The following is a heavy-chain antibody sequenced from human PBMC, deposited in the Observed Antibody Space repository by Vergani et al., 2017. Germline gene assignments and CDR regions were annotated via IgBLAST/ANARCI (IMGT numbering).Heavy chain of an antibody. CDR3: ARRTTMVRGVVEIASYYFDY. CDR1: GGSISSSSYY. Sequence: QLQLQESCPGLVKPSETLSLTCTVSGGSISSSSYYWGWIRQTPGKGLEWIGSIYYSVCTYYNLSLKSRVTISVNTSKNQFSLKLSAVTAGDTAVYYCARRTTMVRGVVEIASYYFDYWGQGTLVTVSS. CDR2: IYYSVCT. J-gene: IGHJ4*02. V-gene: IGHV4-39*01. D-gene: IGHD3-10*01.